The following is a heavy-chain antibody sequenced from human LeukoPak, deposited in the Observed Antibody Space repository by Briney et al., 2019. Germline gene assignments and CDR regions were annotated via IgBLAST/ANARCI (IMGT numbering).Heavy chain of an antibody. CDR1: GGSISSYY. D-gene: IGHD3-3*01. CDR3: ARVNDFWSGSTNYYFDY. J-gene: IGHJ4*02. Sequence: SETLSLTCTASGGSISSYYWSWIRQPPGKGLEWIGYIYYSGSINYNPSLKSRVTISVDTSKNQFSLKLSSVTAADTAVYYCARVNDFWSGSTNYYFDYWGQGTLVTVSS. CDR2: IYYSGSI. V-gene: IGHV4-59*01.